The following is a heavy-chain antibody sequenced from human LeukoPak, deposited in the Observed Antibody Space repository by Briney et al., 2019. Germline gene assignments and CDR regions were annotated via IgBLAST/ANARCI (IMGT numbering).Heavy chain of an antibody. CDR1: GGTFSSYA. V-gene: IGHV1-69*13. D-gene: IGHD3-10*01. Sequence: SVKVSCKASGGTFSSYAISWVRQAPGQGLEWMGGIIPIFGTANYAQKFQGRVTITSDESTSTAYMELSSLRSEDTAVYYCARAEYYYGSGSPYYMDVWGKGTTVTVSS. CDR3: ARAEYYYGSGSPYYMDV. CDR2: IIPIFGTA. J-gene: IGHJ6*03.